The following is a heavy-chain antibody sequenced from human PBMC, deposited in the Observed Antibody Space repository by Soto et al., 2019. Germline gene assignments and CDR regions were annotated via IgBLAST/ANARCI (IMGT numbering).Heavy chain of an antibody. CDR1: GASISRAYW. Sequence: QVQLQESGPGLVKPSGTLSLTCAVSGASISRAYWWSWVRQPPGKGLEWIGDIYHRGSTHYDPSLKSRVTISVDESKNQFSLTLTSVTAADTAVYYCASGVVIALDFWGQGTTVTVSS. CDR3: ASGVVIALDF. CDR2: IYHRGST. J-gene: IGHJ6*02. D-gene: IGHD3-3*01. V-gene: IGHV4-4*02.